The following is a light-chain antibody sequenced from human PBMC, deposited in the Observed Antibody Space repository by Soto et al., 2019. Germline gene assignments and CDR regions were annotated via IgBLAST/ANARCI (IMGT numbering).Light chain of an antibody. Sequence: DIQMTQSPSTLSVSVGDRVSITCRTSQSIKSRLAWYQQKPGKAPKLLIYMASSLQSGVPSRFSGSGSGTEFTLTISSLQPDDFATYFCQEYDGHCTFGQGTKLEMK. CDR2: MAS. CDR1: QSIKSR. J-gene: IGKJ2*02. V-gene: IGKV1-5*03. CDR3: QEYDGHCT.